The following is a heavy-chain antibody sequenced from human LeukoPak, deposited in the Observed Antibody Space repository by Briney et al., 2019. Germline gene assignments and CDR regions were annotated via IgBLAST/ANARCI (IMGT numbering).Heavy chain of an antibody. J-gene: IGHJ5*02. CDR2: IYLGGSS. V-gene: IGHV4-61*02. Sequence: SETLSLTCTVSGGSITSGDYYWSWLRQPAGKGLEWIGRIYLGGSSSYNPSLKSRVTISADTSKNQFSLILSSVTAADTALYYCARDLYGDGSYFDPWGQGTLVTVSS. CDR3: ARDLYGDGSYFDP. CDR1: GGSITSGDYY. D-gene: IGHD4-17*01.